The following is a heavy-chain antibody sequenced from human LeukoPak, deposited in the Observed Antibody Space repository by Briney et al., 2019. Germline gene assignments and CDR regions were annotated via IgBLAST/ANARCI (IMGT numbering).Heavy chain of an antibody. D-gene: IGHD3-16*01. Sequence: GGSLRLSCAASGFTLSNYWMNWVRQAPGKGPVWVSHISPDEGNIAYADSVKGRFTISRDNAKNSLYLHMTGLRAEDTAVYYCARELRTFDSWGQGTLVTVSS. V-gene: IGHV3-74*01. CDR2: ISPDEGNI. CDR1: GFTLSNYW. CDR3: ARELRTFDS. J-gene: IGHJ4*02.